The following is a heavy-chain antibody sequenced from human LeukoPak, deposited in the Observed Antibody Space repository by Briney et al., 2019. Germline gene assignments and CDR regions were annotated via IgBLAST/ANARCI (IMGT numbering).Heavy chain of an antibody. CDR1: GFTFSYYS. V-gene: IGHV3-48*01. CDR2: IRSRDGTV. Sequence: GGSLRLSCVASGFTFSYYSMNWARQAPGKGLEWISYIRSRDGTVSYADSVKGRFTISTDTAKGSLFLRTNGLSADDTAVYYCVRDHAYAFDIWGQGTMVTVSS. CDR3: VRDHAYAFDI. J-gene: IGHJ3*02.